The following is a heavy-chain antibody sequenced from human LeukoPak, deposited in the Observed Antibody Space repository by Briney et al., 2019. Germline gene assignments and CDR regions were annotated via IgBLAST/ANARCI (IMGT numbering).Heavy chain of an antibody. D-gene: IGHD1-20*01. V-gene: IGHV4-34*01. Sequence: SETLSLTCAVYGXSFSGYYGSWIRQPPGKGREWIGEINHSGSTNYNPSLKSRVTISVDTSKNQFSLKLSSVTAADTAVYYCARGVTGTDFDYWGQGTLVTVSS. CDR3: ARGVTGTDFDY. CDR1: GXSFSGYY. CDR2: INHSGST. J-gene: IGHJ4*02.